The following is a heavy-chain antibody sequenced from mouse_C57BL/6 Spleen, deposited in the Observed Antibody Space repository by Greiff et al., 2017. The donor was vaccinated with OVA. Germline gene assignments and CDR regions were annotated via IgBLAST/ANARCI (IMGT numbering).Heavy chain of an antibody. CDR3: VRHESWFAY. CDR2: IRSKSNNYAT. CDR1: GFSFNTYS. J-gene: IGHJ3*01. V-gene: IGHV10-1*01. Sequence: DVQLVESGGGLVQPKGSLQLSCAASGFSFNTYSMNCVRQAPGTGLECVARIRSKSNNYATYYADSVKDRFTISRDDSESMLYLQMNNWKTEDTAMYYCVRHESWFAYWGQGTLVTVSA.